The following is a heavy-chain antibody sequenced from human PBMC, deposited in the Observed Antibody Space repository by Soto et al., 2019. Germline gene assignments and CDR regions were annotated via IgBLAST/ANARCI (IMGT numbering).Heavy chain of an antibody. CDR3: AREGMNQADWFDP. V-gene: IGHV4-30-4*01. J-gene: IGHJ5*02. CDR1: GGSISSGDYY. CDR2: IYYSGST. Sequence: SETLSLTCTVSGGSISSGDYYWSWIRQPPGKGLEWIGYIYYSGSTYYNPSLKSRVTISVDTSKNQFSLKLSSVTAADTAVYYCAREGMNQADWFDPWGQGNLVTVSS.